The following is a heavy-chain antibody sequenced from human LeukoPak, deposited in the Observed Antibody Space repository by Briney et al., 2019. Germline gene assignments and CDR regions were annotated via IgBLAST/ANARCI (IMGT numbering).Heavy chain of an antibody. CDR1: GYSFTSYW. Sequence: GESLKISCKGSGYSFTSYWFGWVRQMPGKGLEWMEIIYPGDSDTRYSPSFQGQVTISADKSISTAYLQWSSLKASDTAMYYCASIIAAAGYDAFDIWGQGTMVTVSS. J-gene: IGHJ3*02. V-gene: IGHV5-51*01. D-gene: IGHD6-13*01. CDR3: ASIIAAAGYDAFDI. CDR2: IYPGDSDT.